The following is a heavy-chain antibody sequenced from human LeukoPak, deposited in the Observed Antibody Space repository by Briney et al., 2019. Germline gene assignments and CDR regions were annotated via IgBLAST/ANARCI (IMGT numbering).Heavy chain of an antibody. D-gene: IGHD2-15*01. CDR2: IYYSGST. CDR1: GASTSSTSHY. J-gene: IGHJ4*02. V-gene: IGHV4-39*07. Sequence: SETLSLTCTVSGASTSSTSHYWDWIRQPPGKGLEWIGSIYYSGSTSYNPSLNSRVTISIDTSKNQFSLKLTSVAAADTAVYYCARRAHLLGYCSGGSCYSGDYFEYWGQGILVTVSS. CDR3: ARRAHLLGYCSGGSCYSGDYFEY.